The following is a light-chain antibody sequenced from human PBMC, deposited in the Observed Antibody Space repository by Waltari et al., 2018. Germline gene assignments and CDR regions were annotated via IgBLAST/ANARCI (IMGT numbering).Light chain of an antibody. J-gene: IGKJ4*01. CDR2: MGS. V-gene: IGKV2-28*01. CDR1: QSLLHSYGYNY. CDR3: MQALQTPVT. Sequence: DIVMTQSPLSLSVIPGESASISCRSSQSLLHSYGYNYLDWYFQKPGQSPQVLIYMGSNRATGVPDRFSGSGSGSDFTLKISRVEADDVGVYFCMQALQTPVTFGGGTKVEIK.